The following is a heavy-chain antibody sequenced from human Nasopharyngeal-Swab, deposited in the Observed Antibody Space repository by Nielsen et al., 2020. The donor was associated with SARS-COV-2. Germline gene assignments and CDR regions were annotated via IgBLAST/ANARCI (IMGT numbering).Heavy chain of an antibody. CDR3: ARAGTYYDILTGYYKGGIDY. CDR2: IYSGGST. CDR1: GFTVSSNY. Sequence: GGSLRLSCAASGFTVSSNYMSWVRQAPGKGLEWVSVIYSGGSTYYADSVKGRFTISRDNSKNTLYLQMNSLRAEDKAVYYCARAGTYYDILTGYYKGGIDYWGQGTLVTVSS. J-gene: IGHJ4*02. D-gene: IGHD3-9*01. V-gene: IGHV3-66*01.